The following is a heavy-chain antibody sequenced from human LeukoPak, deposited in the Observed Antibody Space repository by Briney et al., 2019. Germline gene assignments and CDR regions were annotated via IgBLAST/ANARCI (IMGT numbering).Heavy chain of an antibody. D-gene: IGHD3-3*01. V-gene: IGHV5-51*01. J-gene: IGHJ6*03. CDR1: GYSFTSYW. CDR2: IYPGDSDT. CDR3: HTIFGVVISRSTDYYYMDV. Sequence: GESLKISCKGSGYSFTSYWIGWVRQMPGKGLEWMGIIYPGDSDTRYSPSFQGQVTISADKSISTAYLQWSSLKASDTAMCYCHTIFGVVISRSTDYYYMDVWGKGTTVTVSS.